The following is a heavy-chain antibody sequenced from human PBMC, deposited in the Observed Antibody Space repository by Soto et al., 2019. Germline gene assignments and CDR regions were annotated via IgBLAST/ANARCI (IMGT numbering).Heavy chain of an antibody. V-gene: IGHV4-39*01. Sequence: QLQLQESGPGLVMPSETLSLTCTVSGDSIARSSYFWAWIRQPPGKGLEWIASIYLSETTYYSPSLKSRGSMSVDASKNQFSLKMSSVTAADTAVYYCARHVAGGWYGVYWGQGTLVTVSS. J-gene: IGHJ4*02. CDR3: ARHVAGGWYGVY. D-gene: IGHD6-19*01. CDR1: GDSIARSSYF. CDR2: IYLSETT.